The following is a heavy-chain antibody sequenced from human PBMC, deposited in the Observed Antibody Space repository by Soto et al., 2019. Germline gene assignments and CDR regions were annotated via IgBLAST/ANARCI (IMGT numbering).Heavy chain of an antibody. Sequence: VGSLRLSCSASGFTFSSYAMHWVRQAPGKGLEYVSAISSNGGSTYYADSVKGRFTISRDNSKNTLYLQMSSLRAEDTAVYYCVKGRGIAVAGNGWFDPWGQGTLVTVSS. D-gene: IGHD6-19*01. CDR2: ISSNGGST. CDR1: GFTFSSYA. CDR3: VKGRGIAVAGNGWFDP. V-gene: IGHV3-64D*06. J-gene: IGHJ5*02.